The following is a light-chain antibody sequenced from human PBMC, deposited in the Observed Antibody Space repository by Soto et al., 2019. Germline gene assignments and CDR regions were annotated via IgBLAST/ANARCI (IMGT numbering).Light chain of an antibody. Sequence: QSVLTQPPSVSGAPGQRVTISCTGSSSNIGAGYDVHWYQQLPGTAPKLLIYGNSNRPSGVTDRFSGSKSGTSASLAITGFQAEDEGDYYCQYYDSSMSVVFGGGTKLTVL. CDR1: SSNIGAGYD. J-gene: IGLJ2*01. V-gene: IGLV1-40*01. CDR3: QYYDSSMSVV. CDR2: GNS.